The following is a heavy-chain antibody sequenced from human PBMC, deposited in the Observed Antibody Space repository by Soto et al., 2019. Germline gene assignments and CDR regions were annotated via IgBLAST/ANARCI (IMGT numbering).Heavy chain of an antibody. V-gene: IGHV3-23*01. Sequence: ESGGGLVQPGGSLRLSCAASGFTFNNIAMGWVRQAPGKGLKYVSSINENGDSTFYADSVKGRFTISRDNSKSTLHLQMNSLRADDTAVYYCVKRNCGNCPWSSWGQGTLVTVSS. CDR1: GFTFNNIA. CDR2: INENGDST. J-gene: IGHJ4*02. CDR3: VKRNCGNCPWSS. D-gene: IGHD2-21*01.